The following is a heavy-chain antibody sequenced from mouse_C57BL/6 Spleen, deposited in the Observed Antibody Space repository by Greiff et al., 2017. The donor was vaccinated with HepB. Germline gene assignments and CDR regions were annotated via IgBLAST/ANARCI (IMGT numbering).Heavy chain of an antibody. CDR3: ARDDYAWFAY. J-gene: IGHJ3*01. CDR2: IYPGDGDT. D-gene: IGHD2-4*01. V-gene: IGHV1-82*01. CDR1: GYAFSSSW. Sequence: QVQLQQSGPELVKPGASVKISRKASGYAFSSSWMNWVKQRPGKGLEWIGRIYPGDGDTNYNGKFKGKATLTADKSSSTAYMQLSSLTSEDSAVYFCARDDYAWFAYWGQGTLVTVSA.